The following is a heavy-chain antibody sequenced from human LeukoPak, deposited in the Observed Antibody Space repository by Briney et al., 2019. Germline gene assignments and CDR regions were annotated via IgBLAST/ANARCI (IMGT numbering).Heavy chain of an antibody. Sequence: GGSLRLSCAASGFTFSSYSMNWVRQAPGKGLEWVSSISSSSSYIYYADSVKGRFTISRDNAKNSLYLQMNSLRAEDTAVYYCARDLLNYDILTGYYLYGMDVWGQGTTVTVSS. CDR2: ISSSSSYI. V-gene: IGHV3-21*01. CDR1: GFTFSSYS. D-gene: IGHD3-9*01. J-gene: IGHJ6*02. CDR3: ARDLLNYDILTGYYLYGMDV.